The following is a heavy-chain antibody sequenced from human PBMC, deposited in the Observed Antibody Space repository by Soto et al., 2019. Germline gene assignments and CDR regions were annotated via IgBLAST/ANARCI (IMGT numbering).Heavy chain of an antibody. Sequence: PSETLSLTCTVSGGSISSYYWSWIRQPPGKGLEWIGYIYYSGSTNYNPSLKSRVTISVDTSKNQFSLKLSSVTAADTAVYYCARPHGGSSGWDNWFDPWGQGTLDTVSS. V-gene: IGHV4-59*01. D-gene: IGHD6-25*01. CDR3: ARPHGGSSGWDNWFDP. J-gene: IGHJ5*02. CDR1: GGSISSYY. CDR2: IYYSGST.